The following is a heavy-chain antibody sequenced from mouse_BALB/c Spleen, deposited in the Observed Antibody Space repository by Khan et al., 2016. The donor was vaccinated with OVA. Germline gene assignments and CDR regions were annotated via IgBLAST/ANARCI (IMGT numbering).Heavy chain of an antibody. V-gene: IGHV1-9*01. CDR3: SRKYGNPFDMDY. Sequence: VQLQESGGELMKPGASVKISCKAIGYTFSTYWIEWVKQRPGHGLEWIGEILPGSGSINYNGNFKDKTTFTADSSSNTAYMRLSSLTSEDSAVYYCSRKYGNPFDMDYWGQGTSVTVSS. D-gene: IGHD2-1*01. CDR1: GYTFSTYW. J-gene: IGHJ4*01. CDR2: ILPGSGSI.